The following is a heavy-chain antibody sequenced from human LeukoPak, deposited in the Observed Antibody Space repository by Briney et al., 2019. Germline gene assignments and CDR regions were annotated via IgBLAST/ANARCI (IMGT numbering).Heavy chain of an antibody. V-gene: IGHV1-2*02. J-gene: IGHJ6*03. CDR3: ARDARVPAAIKGNYYYMDV. CDR2: INPNSGGT. Sequence: ASVKVSCKASGYTFTGYYMHWVRQAPGQGLEWMGWINPNSGGTNYAQKFQGRVTMTRDTSISTAYMELSRLRSDDTAVYYCARDARVPAAIKGNYYYMDVWGKGTTVTVSS. D-gene: IGHD2-2*01. CDR1: GYTFTGYY.